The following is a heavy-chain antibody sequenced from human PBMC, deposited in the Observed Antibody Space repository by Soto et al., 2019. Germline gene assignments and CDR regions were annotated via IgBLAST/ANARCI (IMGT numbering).Heavy chain of an antibody. V-gene: IGHV1-69*02. CDR1: GGTFSSYT. D-gene: IGHD2-2*01. Sequence: QVQLVQSGAEVKKPGSSVKVSCNASGGTFSSYTISWVRQAPGQGLEWMGRIIPILGIANYAQKFQGRVTITADKSTSTAYMELSSLRSEDTAVYYCARGEVGGYCSSTSCYAFDIWGQGTMVTVSS. CDR3: ARGEVGGYCSSTSCYAFDI. CDR2: IIPILGIA. J-gene: IGHJ3*02.